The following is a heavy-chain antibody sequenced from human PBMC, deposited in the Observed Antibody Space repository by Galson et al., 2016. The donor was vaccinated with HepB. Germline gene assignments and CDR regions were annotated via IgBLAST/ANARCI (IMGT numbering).Heavy chain of an antibody. Sequence: SLRLSCAASGFTFSGYSMNWVRQAPGKGLEWVSSTSSSGSHTFYADAVKGRFIISRDNSKNTLYLQMNRLRAEDTAVYYCAKEADHYGSGSLGDHWGQGTLVTVSS. J-gene: IGHJ4*02. CDR3: AKEADHYGSGSLGDH. V-gene: IGHV3-21*01. D-gene: IGHD3-10*01. CDR2: TSSSGSHT. CDR1: GFTFSGYS.